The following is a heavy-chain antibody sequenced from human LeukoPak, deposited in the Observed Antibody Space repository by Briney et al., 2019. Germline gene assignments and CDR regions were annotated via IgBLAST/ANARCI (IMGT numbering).Heavy chain of an antibody. D-gene: IGHD1-26*01. J-gene: IGHJ3*02. CDR3: AKAPFGSYLVSGAFDI. CDR1: GFTFDDYA. CDR2: TSWNSGSI. Sequence: GGSLRLSCAASGFTFDDYAMHWVRQAPGKGLEWVSGTSWNSGSIGYADSVKGRFTISRDNAKNSLYLQMNSLRAEDTALYYCAKAPFGSYLVSGAFDIWGQGTMVTVSS. V-gene: IGHV3-9*01.